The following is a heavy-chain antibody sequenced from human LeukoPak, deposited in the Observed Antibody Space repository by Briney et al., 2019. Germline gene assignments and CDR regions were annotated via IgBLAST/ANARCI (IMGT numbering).Heavy chain of an antibody. J-gene: IGHJ4*02. CDR1: GFTLSSYA. CDR2: ISYDGSNK. V-gene: IGHV3-30-3*01. Sequence: PGGSLRLSCAASGFTLSSYAMHWVRQAPGKGLEWVAVISYDGSNKYYADSVKGRFTISRDNSKNTLYLQMNSLRAEGTAVYYCARVAIAAAVSYFDYWGQGTLVTVSS. D-gene: IGHD6-13*01. CDR3: ARVAIAAAVSYFDY.